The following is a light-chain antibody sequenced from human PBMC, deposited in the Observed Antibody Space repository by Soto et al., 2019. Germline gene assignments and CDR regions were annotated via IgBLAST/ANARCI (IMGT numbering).Light chain of an antibody. CDR3: SSYTSSSTPYV. CDR2: DVS. Sequence: QSALTQPASVSGSPGQSITISCTGTSSDVGGYNYVSWYQQHPGKAPKLMIYDVSNRPSGVSNRFSGSKSGNTASLTISGLQVEDESDYYCSSYTSSSTPYVFGPGTQLTVL. CDR1: SSDVGGYNY. J-gene: IGLJ7*01. V-gene: IGLV2-14*01.